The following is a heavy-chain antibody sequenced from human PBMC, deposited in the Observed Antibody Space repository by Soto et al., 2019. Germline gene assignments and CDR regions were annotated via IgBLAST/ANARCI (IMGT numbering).Heavy chain of an antibody. J-gene: IGHJ4*02. CDR3: ARGAIVAVPAALSSYHDYTNYRFDS. CDR2: IIPMFAAT. Sequence: QVQLAQSGAEMTKPGSSVKVSCRASGGSFSDFAFSWVRQAPGQGLEWMGGIIPMFAATKYAQRLQDRVTITADESTNTVYLALNSLTSEDTAIYYCARGAIVAVPAALSSYHDYTNYRFDSWGQGTLVTVPS. CDR1: GGSFSDFA. V-gene: IGHV1-69*01. D-gene: IGHD2-15*01.